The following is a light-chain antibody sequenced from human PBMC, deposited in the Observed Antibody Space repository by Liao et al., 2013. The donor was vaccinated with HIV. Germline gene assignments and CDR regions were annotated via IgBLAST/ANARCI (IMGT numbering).Light chain of an antibody. CDR1: NIGSKS. J-gene: IGLJ1*01. CDR2: KDS. CDR3: QVWDSSSDPYV. Sequence: SYELTQPPSVSVAPGKTARITCGGNNIGSKSVHWYQQKPGQAPVLVIYKDSERPSGIPERFSGSSSGTIVTLTISRVEAGDEADYYCQVWDSSSDPYVFGTGTKVTVL. V-gene: IGLV3-21*01.